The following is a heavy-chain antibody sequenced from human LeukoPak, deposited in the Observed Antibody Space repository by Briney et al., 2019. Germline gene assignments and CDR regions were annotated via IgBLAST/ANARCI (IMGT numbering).Heavy chain of an antibody. CDR1: GFTFSSYW. D-gene: IGHD3-3*01. J-gene: IGHJ6*03. CDR3: ARDVGYSMDV. V-gene: IGHV3-74*01. Sequence: GGSLRLSCAASGFTFSSYWMHWVRQAPGKGLVWVSRITGDGRSTSYADSVKGRLSISRDNAKNTLYLQMNSLRAEDTAVYYCARDVGYSMDVWGQGTTVTVSS. CDR2: ITGDGRST.